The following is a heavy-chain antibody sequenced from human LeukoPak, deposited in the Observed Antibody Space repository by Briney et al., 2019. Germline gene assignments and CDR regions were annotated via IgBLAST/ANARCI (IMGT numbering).Heavy chain of an antibody. CDR1: GGSINNYY. CDR2: IHYSGST. J-gene: IGHJ5*02. CDR3: ARGDGDYGWFDP. V-gene: IGHV4-59*01. Sequence: SETLSLTCTVSGGSINNYYWSWIRQPPGKGLEWIGYIHYSGSTNYNPSLKSRVTISVDTSKNHLSLKLSSVTAADTAVYYCARGDGDYGWFDPWGQGTLVTVSS. D-gene: IGHD4-17*01.